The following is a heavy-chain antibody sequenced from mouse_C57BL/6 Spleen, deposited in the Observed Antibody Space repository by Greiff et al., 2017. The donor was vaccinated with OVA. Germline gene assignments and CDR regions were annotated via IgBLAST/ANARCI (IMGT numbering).Heavy chain of an antibody. Sequence: EVHLVESGEGLVKPGGSLKLSCAASGFTFSSYAMSWVRQTPEKRLEWVAYISSGGDYIYYADTVKGRFTISRDNARNTLYLQMSSLKSEDTAMYYCTRGLERYYAMDYWGQGTSVTVSS. CDR3: TRGLERYYAMDY. CDR1: GFTFSSYA. J-gene: IGHJ4*01. CDR2: ISSGGDYI. V-gene: IGHV5-9-1*02. D-gene: IGHD2-10*02.